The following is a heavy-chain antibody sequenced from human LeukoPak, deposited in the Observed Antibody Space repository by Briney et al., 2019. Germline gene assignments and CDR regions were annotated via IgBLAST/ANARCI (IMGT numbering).Heavy chain of an antibody. Sequence: GGSLRLSCAASGFTFSSYGMHWVRQAPGKGLEWVAVISYDGSNKYYADSVKGRFTISRDNSKNTLYLQMSSLRAEDTAVYYCAKDSGPDFWSGYQFDYWGQGTLVTVSS. J-gene: IGHJ4*02. CDR3: AKDSGPDFWSGYQFDY. CDR1: GFTFSSYG. CDR2: ISYDGSNK. D-gene: IGHD3-3*01. V-gene: IGHV3-30*18.